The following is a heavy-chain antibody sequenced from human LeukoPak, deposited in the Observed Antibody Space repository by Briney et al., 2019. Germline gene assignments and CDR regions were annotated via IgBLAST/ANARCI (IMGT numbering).Heavy chain of an antibody. J-gene: IGHJ3*01. CDR3: AKDLWGSSSNTFDF. CDR2: ITGSGGLT. V-gene: IGHV3-23*01. Sequence: GGSLRLSCAASGLPFSAHGMSWVRQAPGKGLEWVSLITGSGGLTYYSNSVRSRFTISRDNTKNQLFLQMNSLRADDTAVYYCAKDLWGSSSNTFDFWGQGTLVTVSS. D-gene: IGHD3-16*01. CDR1: GLPFSAHG.